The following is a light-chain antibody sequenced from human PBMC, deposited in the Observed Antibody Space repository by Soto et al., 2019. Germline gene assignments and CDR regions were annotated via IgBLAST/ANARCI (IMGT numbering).Light chain of an antibody. CDR1: SSDIGGYNY. Sequence: QSVLTQPPSASGSPGRSVTISCTGTSSDIGGYNYVSWYQQHPGKAPKLMIYEVNKRPSGVPDRFSGSKSGNTASLAITGLQAEDEADYYCQAYDYSLTASVFGGGTKLTVL. CDR2: EVN. CDR3: QAYDYSLTASV. J-gene: IGLJ3*02. V-gene: IGLV2-8*01.